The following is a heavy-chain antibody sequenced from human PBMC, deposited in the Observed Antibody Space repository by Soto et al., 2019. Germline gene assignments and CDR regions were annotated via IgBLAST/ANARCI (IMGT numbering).Heavy chain of an antibody. J-gene: IGHJ5*02. CDR3: ARAEDHRITGGGWFDP. CDR1: GFTFSSYG. V-gene: IGHV3-33*01. D-gene: IGHD1-20*01. CDR2: IWYDGSNK. Sequence: QSGGSLRLSCAASGFTFSSYGMHWVRQAPGKGLEWVAVIWYDGSNKYYADSVKGRFTISRDNSKNTLYLQMNSLRAEDTAVYYCARAEDHRITGGGWFDPWGQGTLVTVSS.